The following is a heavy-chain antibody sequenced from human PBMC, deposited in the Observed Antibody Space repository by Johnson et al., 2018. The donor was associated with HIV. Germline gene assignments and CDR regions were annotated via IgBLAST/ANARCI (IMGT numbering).Heavy chain of an antibody. CDR1: GFTFSSYG. Sequence: QVQLVESGGGLVQRGGSLRLSCAASGFTFSSYGMHWVRQAPGKGLEWVAVIWYDGSNKYYADSVKGRFTISRDNSKNTLYLQMNSLRAEDTAVYYCAKDRVVIAAHDAFDIWGQGTMVTVSS. CDR2: IWYDGSNK. D-gene: IGHD2-21*01. J-gene: IGHJ3*02. CDR3: AKDRVVIAAHDAFDI. V-gene: IGHV3-33*06.